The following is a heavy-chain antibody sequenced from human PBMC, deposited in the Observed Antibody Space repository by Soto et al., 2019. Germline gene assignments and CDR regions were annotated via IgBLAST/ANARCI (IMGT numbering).Heavy chain of an antibody. D-gene: IGHD1-7*01. J-gene: IGHJ4*02. CDR3: ARERHLYNWNYEVFDY. V-gene: IGHV1-2*04. CDR2: INPNSGGT. CDR1: GYTFTGYY. Sequence: ASVKVSCKASGYTFTGYYMHWVRQAPGQGLEWMGWINPNSGGTNYAQKFQGWVTMTRDTSISTAYMELSRLRSDDTAVYYCARERHLYNWNYEVFDYWGQGTLVTVSS.